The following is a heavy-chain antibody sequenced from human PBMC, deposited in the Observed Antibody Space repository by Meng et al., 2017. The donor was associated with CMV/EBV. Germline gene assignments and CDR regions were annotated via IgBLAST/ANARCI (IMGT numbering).Heavy chain of an antibody. Sequence: GGSLRLSCAASGFTFSSYEMNWVRQAPGKGLERVSYISSSGSTIYYADSVKGRFTISRDNAKNSLYLQMNSLRAEDTAVYYCAREPYYDFWSGYYSGYYGMDVWGQGTTVTVSS. CDR2: ISSSGSTI. CDR3: AREPYYDFWSGYYSGYYGMDV. D-gene: IGHD3-3*01. V-gene: IGHV3-48*03. CDR1: GFTFSSYE. J-gene: IGHJ6*02.